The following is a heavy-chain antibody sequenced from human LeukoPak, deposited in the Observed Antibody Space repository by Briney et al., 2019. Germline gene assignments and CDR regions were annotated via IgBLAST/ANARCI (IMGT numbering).Heavy chain of an antibody. CDR1: GGSISSYY. CDR2: IYTSGST. D-gene: IGHD6-19*01. J-gene: IGHJ1*01. CDR3: ARDRYSSGWYRAEYFQH. Sequence: SETLSLTCTVSGGSISSYYWSWIRQPAGKGLEWIGRIYTSGSTNYNPSLKSRVTMSVDTSKNQFSLKLGSVTAADTAVYYCARDRYSSGWYRAEYFQHWGQGTLVTVSS. V-gene: IGHV4-4*07.